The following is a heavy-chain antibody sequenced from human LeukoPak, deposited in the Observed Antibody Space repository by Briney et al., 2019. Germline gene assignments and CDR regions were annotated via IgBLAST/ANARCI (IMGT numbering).Heavy chain of an antibody. J-gene: IGHJ4*02. Sequence: GGSLRLSCAASGFTFSSYSMNWVRQAPGKGLEWVSSISSSSSYIYYADSVKGRFTISRDNAKNSLYLQMNSLRAEDTAVYYCARVSTTVTTTDYWGQGTLVTVSS. V-gene: IGHV3-21*01. CDR1: GFTFSSYS. CDR3: ARVSTTVTTTDY. CDR2: ISSSSSYI. D-gene: IGHD4-17*01.